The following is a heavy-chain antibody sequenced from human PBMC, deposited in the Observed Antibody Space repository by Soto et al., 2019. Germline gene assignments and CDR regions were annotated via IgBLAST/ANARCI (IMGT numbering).Heavy chain of an antibody. CDR3: AKRAVAGTFDYYYGTDV. J-gene: IGHJ6*02. V-gene: IGHV3-23*01. CDR2: ISGSGSGGGT. CDR1: GFTFSNYA. Sequence: GSLRLSCAASGFTFSNYAMSWVRQAPGKGLEWVSAISGSGSGGGTDYADSVKGRFTISRDNSKNTLYLQLNSLRAEDTAIYYCAKRAVAGTFDYYYGTDVWGQGTTVTVSS. D-gene: IGHD6-19*01.